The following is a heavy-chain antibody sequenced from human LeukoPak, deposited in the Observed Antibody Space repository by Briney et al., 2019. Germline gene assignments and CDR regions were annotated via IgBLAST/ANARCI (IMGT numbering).Heavy chain of an antibody. CDR3: ARFCITTSCYGFDY. J-gene: IGHJ4*02. CDR2: INSDGSST. CDR1: GFTFSTYW. D-gene: IGHD2-2*01. V-gene: IGHV3-74*01. Sequence: GGSLRLSCAASGFTFSTYWMHWVRQAPGKGLVWVSRINSDGSSTSYADSVKGRFTISRDNAKNTLYLQMNSLRAEDTAVYYCARFCITTSCYGFDYWGQGTLVTVSS.